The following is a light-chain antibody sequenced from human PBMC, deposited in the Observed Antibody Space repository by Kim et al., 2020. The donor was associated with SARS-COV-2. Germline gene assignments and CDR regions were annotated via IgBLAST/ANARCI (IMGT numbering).Light chain of an antibody. V-gene: IGKV1-5*01. CDR3: QHHSTYPIT. J-gene: IGKJ5*01. CDR2: DAS. Sequence: ASVGDRVTITWRASQSIGGWLAWYQQKPGKAPKLLIYDASSVESGVPSRFSGSGSGTEFTLTISSLQPDDSATYYCQHHSTYPITFGQGTRLEIK. CDR1: QSIGGW.